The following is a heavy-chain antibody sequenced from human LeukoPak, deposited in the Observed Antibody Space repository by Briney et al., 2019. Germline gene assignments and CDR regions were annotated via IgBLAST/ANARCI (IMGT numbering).Heavy chain of an antibody. CDR1: GGTFSSYA. J-gene: IGHJ4*02. Sequence: GASVNVSCKASGGTFSSYAISWVRQAPGQGLEWMGGIIPIFGTANYAQKFQGRVTITADESTSTAYMELSSLRSEDTAVYYCARGDNYYDSSGSDYWGQGTLVTVSS. CDR2: IIPIFGTA. CDR3: ARGDNYYDSSGSDY. V-gene: IGHV1-69*13. D-gene: IGHD3-22*01.